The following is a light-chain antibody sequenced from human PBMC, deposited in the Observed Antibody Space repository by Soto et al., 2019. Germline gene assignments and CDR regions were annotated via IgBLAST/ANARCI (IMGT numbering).Light chain of an antibody. V-gene: IGKV3-20*01. J-gene: IGKJ3*01. Sequence: EIVLTQSPGTLSLSPGERATLSCRASLSVSSNYLAWYQQKPGQAPRLLIYHASSRATGIPDRFSGSGSGTDFTLTISRLEPEDFAVYYCHQYGGSPRTFGPGTKVDIK. CDR2: HAS. CDR3: HQYGGSPRT. CDR1: LSVSSNY.